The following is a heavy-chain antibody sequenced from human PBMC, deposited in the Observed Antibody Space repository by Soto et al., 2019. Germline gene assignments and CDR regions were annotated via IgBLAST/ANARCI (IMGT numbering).Heavy chain of an antibody. CDR3: ARVPYRVGATYEYFYY. J-gene: IGHJ4*02. V-gene: IGHV1-69*12. CDR1: GGTFSSYA. Sequence: QVQLVQSGAEVKKPGSSVKVSCKASGGTFSSYAISWVRQAPGQGLEWMGGIIPIFGTANYAQKFQGRVTITADETTRAAYMELSSLRSKDTAGYYCARVPYRVGATYEYFYYWGQGTLVTVS. D-gene: IGHD1-26*01. CDR2: IIPIFGTA.